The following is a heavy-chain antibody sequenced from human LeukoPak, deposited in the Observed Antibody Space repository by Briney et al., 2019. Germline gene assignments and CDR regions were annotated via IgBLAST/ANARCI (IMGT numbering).Heavy chain of an antibody. CDR1: GGTLSEHW. J-gene: IGHJ6*04. V-gene: IGHV3-7*01. Sequence: SGRSLRLSCADSGGTLSEHWMNWFRQAPGRGLEWVDEINGAGSGTEYLESVKGRFTISRDDAKNLLYLQMNSLSVEDTAVYYCVIEDWGGYVWGRGTTVTVSS. D-gene: IGHD2-15*01. CDR2: INGAGSGT. CDR3: VIEDWGGYV.